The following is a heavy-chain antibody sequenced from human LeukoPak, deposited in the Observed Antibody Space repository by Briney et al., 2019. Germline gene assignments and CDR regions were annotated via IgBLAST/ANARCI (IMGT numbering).Heavy chain of an antibody. Sequence: GGSLRLSCAASVTFSNAWMNWVRQAPGKGLEWVSFISTSSSYIHNADSVKGRFTISRDNAKNSVYLQMNSLRAEDTAMYYCARGSGRISIFGVPYWGQGTLVTVSS. CDR2: ISTSSSYI. J-gene: IGHJ4*02. CDR3: ARGSGRISIFGVPY. V-gene: IGHV3-21*01. D-gene: IGHD3-3*01. CDR1: VTFSNAW.